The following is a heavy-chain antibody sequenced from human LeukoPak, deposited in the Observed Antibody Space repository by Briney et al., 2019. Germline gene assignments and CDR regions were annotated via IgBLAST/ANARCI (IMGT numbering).Heavy chain of an antibody. V-gene: IGHV3-73*01. CDR2: VQTKANSYAT. J-gene: IGHJ4*02. D-gene: IGHD1-20*01. CDR1: GFTFSGSD. Sequence: GGSLRLSCAASGFTFSGSDIHCVRQASGKGLEWVGRVQTKANSYATAYAASLKGRFTISRDDSINTASLQMNSLRTDDTAVYYCTTYISGHYWGQGTLVTVSS. CDR3: TTYISGHY.